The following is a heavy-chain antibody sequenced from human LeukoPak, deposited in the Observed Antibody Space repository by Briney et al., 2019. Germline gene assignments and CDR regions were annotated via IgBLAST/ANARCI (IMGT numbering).Heavy chain of an antibody. J-gene: IGHJ4*02. CDR2: ISGSGGST. Sequence: PGGSLRLSCAASGFTFSSCAMSWVRQAPGKGLERVSAISGSGGSTYYADSVRGRFTISRDNSKNTLYLQMSSLRADDTAVYYCAKDRCLTTTCYVDYWGQGTLVTVSS. V-gene: IGHV3-23*01. CDR3: AKDRCLTTTCYVDY. CDR1: GFTFSSCA. D-gene: IGHD2-2*01.